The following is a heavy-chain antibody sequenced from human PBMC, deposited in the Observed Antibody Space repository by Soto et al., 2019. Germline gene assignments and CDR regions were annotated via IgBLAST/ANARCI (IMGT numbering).Heavy chain of an antibody. CDR1: GFTFSSFA. J-gene: IGHJ4*02. V-gene: IGHV3-23*01. CDR3: AKELMLYAESAGQFDY. CDR2: ISGSGGTT. Sequence: PGGSLRLSCAASGFTFSSFAMSWVRLAPGKGLEWVSGISGSGGTTPYADSVKGRFTISRDNSKNTLYLQMNSLRAEDTAVYYCAKELMLYAESAGQFDYWGQGILVTVSS. D-gene: IGHD2-8*01.